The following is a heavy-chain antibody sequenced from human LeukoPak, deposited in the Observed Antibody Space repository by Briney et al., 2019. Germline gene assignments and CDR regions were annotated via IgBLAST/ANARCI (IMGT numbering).Heavy chain of an antibody. CDR3: ARGGYDYSDYWYFQH. Sequence: PGGSLRLSCAASGFTFSSYEMNWVRQAPGKGLEWVSYISSSGSTIYYADSVKGRFTISGDNAKTSLYLQMDSLRAEDTAVYYCARGGYDYSDYWYFQHWGQGSLVTVSS. J-gene: IGHJ1*01. CDR2: ISSSGSTI. D-gene: IGHD4-11*01. V-gene: IGHV3-48*03. CDR1: GFTFSSYE.